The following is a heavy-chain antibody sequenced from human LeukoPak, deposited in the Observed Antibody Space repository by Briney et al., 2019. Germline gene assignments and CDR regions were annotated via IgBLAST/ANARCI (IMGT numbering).Heavy chain of an antibody. CDR3: ASLKEDCSGGSCYSYHFDY. CDR1: GYSFTSYW. V-gene: IGHV5-51*01. D-gene: IGHD2-15*01. CDR2: IYPGDSDT. Sequence: GESLKISCKGSGYSFTSYWIGWVRQMPGKGLEWMGLIYPGDSDTRYSPSFQGQVTISADKSISTAYLQWSSLKASDTAMYYCASLKEDCSGGSCYSYHFDYWGQGTLVTVSS. J-gene: IGHJ4*02.